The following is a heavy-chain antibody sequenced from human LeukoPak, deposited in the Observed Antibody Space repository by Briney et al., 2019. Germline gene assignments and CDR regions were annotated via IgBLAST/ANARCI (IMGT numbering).Heavy chain of an antibody. Sequence: AASVKVSCKASGYTFTSYAMHWVRQAPGQRLEWMGWINAGNGDTKYSQKFQGRVTITRDTSASTAYMELSSLRSEDTAVYYCARDRYYDSSGGYYYYGMDVWGQGTTVTVSS. CDR3: ARDRYYDSSGGYYYYGMDV. J-gene: IGHJ6*02. V-gene: IGHV1-3*01. D-gene: IGHD3-22*01. CDR1: GYTFTSYA. CDR2: INAGNGDT.